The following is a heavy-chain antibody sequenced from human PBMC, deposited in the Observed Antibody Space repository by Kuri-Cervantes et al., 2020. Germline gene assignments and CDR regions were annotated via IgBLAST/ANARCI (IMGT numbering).Heavy chain of an antibody. CDR2: IYPGDSDT. D-gene: IGHD3-3*01. V-gene: IGHV5-51*01. CDR1: GYSFSNYW. Sequence: GGSLRLSCKGSGYSFSNYWIGWVRQMPGKGLEWMGIIYPGDSDTKYSPSFRGQVTISADTSINTAYLQWRSLRASDTAIYYCARQHYNFWSGSYTGSANFDYWGQGTLVTVSS. J-gene: IGHJ4*02. CDR3: ARQHYNFWSGSYTGSANFDY.